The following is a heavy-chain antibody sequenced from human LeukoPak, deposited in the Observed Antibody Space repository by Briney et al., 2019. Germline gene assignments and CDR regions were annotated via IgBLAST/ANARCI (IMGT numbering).Heavy chain of an antibody. J-gene: IGHJ3*02. Sequence: PGGSLRLSCAASGFTVSSNYMSWVRQAPGKGLEWVSVIYSGGSTYYSDSVKGGFTISRDNSKNTLYLQMNSLRAEDTAVYYCAMAYCGGDCYSRRPDAFDIWGQGTMVTVSS. CDR3: AMAYCGGDCYSRRPDAFDI. CDR2: IYSGGST. CDR1: GFTVSSNY. D-gene: IGHD2-21*02. V-gene: IGHV3-53*01.